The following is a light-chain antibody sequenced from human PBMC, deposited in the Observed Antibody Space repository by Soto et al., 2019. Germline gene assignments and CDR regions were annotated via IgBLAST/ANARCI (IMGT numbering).Light chain of an antibody. CDR2: DVS. CDR3: HQHSNWPLT. J-gene: IGKJ4*01. CDR1: QSVGTS. Sequence: EIVLTQSPDTMSLSPGERATLSCRASQSVGTSLAWYQQKPGQAPSRLISDVSNRATGIPARFSGSGSRTDFTLTLSSLEPEDFEVYYCHQHSNWPLTFGGGTKVEIK. V-gene: IGKV3-11*01.